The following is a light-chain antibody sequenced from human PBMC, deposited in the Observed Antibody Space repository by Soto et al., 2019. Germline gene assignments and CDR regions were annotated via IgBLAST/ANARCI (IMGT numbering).Light chain of an antibody. CDR1: SSYVGRYNH. V-gene: IGLV2-18*02. CDR3: SSYTGSSTLVV. CDR2: DVS. J-gene: IGLJ2*01. Sequence: QSALTQPPSVSGSPGQSVSISCTGTSSYVGRYNHVSWYQQPPGTAPKLMIYDVSNRPSGVPDRFSGSKSGNSASLTISGLQAEDEAEYYCSSYTGSSTLVVFGGGTKLTVL.